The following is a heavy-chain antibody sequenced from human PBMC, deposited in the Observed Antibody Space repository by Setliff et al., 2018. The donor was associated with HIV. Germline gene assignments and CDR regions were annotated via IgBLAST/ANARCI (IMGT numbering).Heavy chain of an antibody. CDR2: FDPEDGET. V-gene: IGHV1-24*01. CDR1: GYSLTDLS. CDR3: ATIRAYYYDSSGQEYFQY. Sequence: EASVKVSCKVSGYSLTDLSIHWVRQAPGKGLEWMGGFDPEDGETVYAQKLQGRVTMTEDTSTDTAYMELSSLRSEDTARYYCATIRAYYYDSSGQEYFQYWGHGTLVTVSS. J-gene: IGHJ1*01. D-gene: IGHD3-22*01.